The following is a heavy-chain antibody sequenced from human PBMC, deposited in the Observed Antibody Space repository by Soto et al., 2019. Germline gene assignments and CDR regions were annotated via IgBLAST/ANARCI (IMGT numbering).Heavy chain of an antibody. V-gene: IGHV1-69*13. J-gene: IGHJ6*02. CDR3: ARERRTIFGVVIPFYYYYGMDV. Sequence: SVKVSCKASGGTFSSYAISWVRQAPGQGLEWMGGIIPIFGTANYAQKFQGRVTITADESTSTAYMELSSLRSEDTAVYYCARERRTIFGVVIPFYYYYGMDVWGQGTTVTVSS. CDR1: GGTFSSYA. CDR2: IIPIFGTA. D-gene: IGHD3-3*01.